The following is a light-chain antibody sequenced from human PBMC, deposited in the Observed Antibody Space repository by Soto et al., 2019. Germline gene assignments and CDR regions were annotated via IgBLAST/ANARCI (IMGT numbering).Light chain of an antibody. CDR3: SSYTSSSTLYVV. CDR2: DVS. CDR1: SSDVGGYNY. Sequence: QSALTQPASVSGSPGQSITISCTGTSSDVGGYNYVSWYQQHPDNAPKLMIYDVSNRHSGVSNRFSGSKSGNTASLTISGLQAEDEADYYCSSYTSSSTLYVVFGGGTKLTVL. J-gene: IGLJ2*01. V-gene: IGLV2-14*01.